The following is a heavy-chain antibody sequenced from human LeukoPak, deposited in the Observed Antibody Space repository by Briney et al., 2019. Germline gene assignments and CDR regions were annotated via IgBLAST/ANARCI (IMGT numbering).Heavy chain of an antibody. D-gene: IGHD2-21*01. J-gene: IGHJ4*02. V-gene: IGHV3-30*04. CDR2: ISYDGSNK. CDR3: AKAPVTTCRGAYCYPFDY. Sequence: GGSLRLSCAASGFTFSSYAMHWVRQAPGKGLEWVAVISYDGSNKYYADSVKGRFTISRDSSENTLFLQMNRLRPEDAAVYYCAKAPVTTCRGAYCYPFDYWGQGTLVTVSS. CDR1: GFTFSSYA.